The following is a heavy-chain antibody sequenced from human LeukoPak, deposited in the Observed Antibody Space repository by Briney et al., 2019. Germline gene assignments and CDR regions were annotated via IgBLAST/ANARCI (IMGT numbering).Heavy chain of an antibody. J-gene: IGHJ6*02. CDR1: GGSFSGYY. CDR2: INHSGST. Sequence: PSETLSLTCAVYGGSFSGYYWSWLRQPPGKGLEWIGEINHSGSTNYNPSLKSRVTISVDTSKNQFSLKLSSVTAADTAVYYCARGRGVRGVIIAYGMDVWGQGTTVTVSS. V-gene: IGHV4-34*01. D-gene: IGHD3-10*01. CDR3: ARGRGVRGVIIAYGMDV.